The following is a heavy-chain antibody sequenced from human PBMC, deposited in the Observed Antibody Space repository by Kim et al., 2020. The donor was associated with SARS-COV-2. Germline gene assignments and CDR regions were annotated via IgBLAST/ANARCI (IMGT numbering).Heavy chain of an antibody. D-gene: IGHD6-6*01. CDR3: ARARRPPDVSPRLDY. Sequence: PALQRRGTISVDTTKNQFSRKLSSVTAADTAVYYCARARRPPDVSPRLDYWGQGTLVTVSS. V-gene: IGHV4-59*01. J-gene: IGHJ4*02.